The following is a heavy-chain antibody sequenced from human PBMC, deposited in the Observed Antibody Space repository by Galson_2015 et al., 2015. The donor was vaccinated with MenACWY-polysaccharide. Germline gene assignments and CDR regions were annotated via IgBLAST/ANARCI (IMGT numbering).Heavy chain of an antibody. CDR1: GFTFSSYW. J-gene: IGHJ5*02. D-gene: IGHD3-10*01. Sequence: SLRLSCAASGFTFSSYWMSWVRQAPGKGLEWVANIKQDGSEKYYVDSVRGRFTISRDNAKNSLYLQMNSLRAEDTAVYYCARDDRRVRGVFNWFDPWGQGTLVTVSS. CDR2: IKQDGSEK. V-gene: IGHV3-7*01. CDR3: ARDDRRVRGVFNWFDP.